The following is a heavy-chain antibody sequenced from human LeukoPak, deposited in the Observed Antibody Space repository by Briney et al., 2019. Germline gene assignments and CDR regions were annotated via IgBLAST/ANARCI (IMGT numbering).Heavy chain of an antibody. Sequence: PGGSLRLSCAASGFTFSKFAMSWVRQAPGKGLEWVSYISSSGSTTHYADSVKGRFTISRNNAKNSLFVQMSNLRAEDTAVYYCARVPRSGGSIDYWGQGTLVTVSS. J-gene: IGHJ4*02. D-gene: IGHD6-19*01. CDR2: ISSSGSTT. V-gene: IGHV3-11*01. CDR3: ARVPRSGGSIDY. CDR1: GFTFSKFA.